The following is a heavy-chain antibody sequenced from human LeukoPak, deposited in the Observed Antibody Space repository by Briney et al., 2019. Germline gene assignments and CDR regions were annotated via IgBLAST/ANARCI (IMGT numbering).Heavy chain of an antibody. CDR1: GFAFSTYT. J-gene: IGHJ3*02. V-gene: IGHV3-30*04. CDR3: AKGRQDYDSSGYLPHAFDI. D-gene: IGHD3-22*01. CDR2: ISHDDTHK. Sequence: PGGSLRLSCAASGFAFSTYTMHWVRQAPGKGPEWVSVISHDDTHKYYADAVAGRFTISRGNAKNSLYLQMNSLRAEDTALYYCAKGRQDYDSSGYLPHAFDIWGQGTMVTVSS.